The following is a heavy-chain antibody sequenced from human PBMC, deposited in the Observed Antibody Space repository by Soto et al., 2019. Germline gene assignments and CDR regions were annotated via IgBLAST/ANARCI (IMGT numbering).Heavy chain of an antibody. D-gene: IGHD3-3*01. CDR1: GGSFSGYY. V-gene: IGHV4-34*01. CDR3: ARGPPPLRRFLEWFKGWFDP. CDR2: INHSGST. Sequence: SETLSLTCAVYGGSFSGYYWSWIRQPPGKGLEWIGEINHSGSTNYNPSLKSRVTISVDTSKNQFSLKLSPVTAADTAVYYCARGPPPLRRFLEWFKGWFDPWGQGTLVTVSS. J-gene: IGHJ5*02.